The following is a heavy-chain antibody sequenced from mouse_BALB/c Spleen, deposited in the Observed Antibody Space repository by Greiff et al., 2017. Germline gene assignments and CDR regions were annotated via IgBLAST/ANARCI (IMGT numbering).Heavy chain of an antibody. Sequence: VKLMESGPGLVAPSQSLSITCTVSGFSLTSYGVHWVRQPPGKGLEWLGVIWAGGSTNYNSALMSRLSISKDNSKSQVFLKMNSLQTDDTAMYYCARDYTLYYFDYWGQGTTLTVSS. CDR3: ARDYTLYYFDY. CDR2: IWAGGST. CDR1: GFSLTSYG. V-gene: IGHV2-9*02. D-gene: IGHD5-1-1*01. J-gene: IGHJ2*01.